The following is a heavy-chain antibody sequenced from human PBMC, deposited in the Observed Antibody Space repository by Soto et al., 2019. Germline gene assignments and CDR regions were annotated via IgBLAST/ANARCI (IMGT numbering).Heavy chain of an antibody. CDR3: ARVPDR. Sequence: SETLSLTCTVFGGSIRSYYWSWIRQPPGKGLEWIGYIYYSGSTNYNPSLKSRVTISVDTSKNQFSLKLSSVTAADTAVYYCARVPDRWGQGTLVTVSS. J-gene: IGHJ5*02. CDR1: GGSIRSYY. V-gene: IGHV4-59*12. D-gene: IGHD2-2*01. CDR2: IYYSGST.